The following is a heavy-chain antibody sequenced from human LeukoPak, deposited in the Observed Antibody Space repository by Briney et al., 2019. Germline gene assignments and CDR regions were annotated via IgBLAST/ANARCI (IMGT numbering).Heavy chain of an antibody. Sequence: PGGSLRLSCAASGFTFSSYTMNWVRQAPGKGLEWVSSIAGSSGYISYADSVKGRFTISRDNAKNSLYLQMNSLRAEDTAVYYCARDPNTYGSGSDGDYWGQGTLVTVSS. CDR3: ARDPNTYGSGSDGDY. CDR1: GFTFSSYT. J-gene: IGHJ4*02. CDR2: IAGSSGYI. D-gene: IGHD3-10*01. V-gene: IGHV3-21*01.